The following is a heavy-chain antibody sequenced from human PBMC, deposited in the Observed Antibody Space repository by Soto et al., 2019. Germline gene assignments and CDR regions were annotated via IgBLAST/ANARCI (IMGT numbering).Heavy chain of an antibody. D-gene: IGHD2-2*01. CDR1: GGSISSGDYY. J-gene: IGHJ6*02. V-gene: IGHV4-30-4*01. CDR3: ARDRYCSSTSCYYYYYYGMDV. CDR2: IYYSGST. Sequence: QVQLQESGPGLVKPSQTLSLTCTVSGGSISSGDYYWSWIRQPPGKGLEWIGYIYYSGSTYYNPSLKSRVTISVDTSKNQFSRKLSSVTAADTAVYYCARDRYCSSTSCYYYYYYGMDVWGQGTTVTVSS.